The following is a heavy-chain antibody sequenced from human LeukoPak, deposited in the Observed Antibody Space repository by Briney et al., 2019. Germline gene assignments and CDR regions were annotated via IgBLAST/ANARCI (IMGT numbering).Heavy chain of an antibody. D-gene: IGHD2-2*01. CDR3: ARERYCSSTSCQPPDY. J-gene: IGHJ4*02. CDR2: ISYDGSNK. CDR1: GFTFSSYG. V-gene: IGHV3-30*03. Sequence: GGSLRLSCAASGFTFSSYGMHWVRQAPGKGLEWVAVISYDGSNKYYADSVKGRFTISRDNSKNSLYLQMNSLRAEDTAVYYCARERYCSSTSCQPPDYWGQGTLVTVSS.